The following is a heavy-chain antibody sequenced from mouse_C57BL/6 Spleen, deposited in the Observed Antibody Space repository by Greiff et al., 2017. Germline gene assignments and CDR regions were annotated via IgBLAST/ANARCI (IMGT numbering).Heavy chain of an antibody. J-gene: IGHJ2*01. V-gene: IGHV2-2*01. D-gene: IGHD4-1*01. CDR2: IWSGGGT. CDR1: GFSLTSYG. Sequence: QVQLQQSGPGLVQPSQSLSITCTVSGFSLTSYGVHWVRQSPGKGLEWLGVIWSGGGTDYNAAFISRLSISKDNSKSQVFFEMSRLQADDTAIYYCARKGAGTNYYDYWGQGTTLTVAS. CDR3: ARKGAGTNYYDY.